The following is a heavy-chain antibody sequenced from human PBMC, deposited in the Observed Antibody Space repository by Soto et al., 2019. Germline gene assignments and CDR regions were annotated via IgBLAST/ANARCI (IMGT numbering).Heavy chain of an antibody. J-gene: IGHJ4*02. V-gene: IGHV5-10-1*01. Sequence: GESLKISFKGSGYSLAGYLMTRVRKKPGKGLECMVRIVPIXSQTSYSPSFRGHVTLSVTKSMTPLFLKWSSLRASETAMYYCARQIYDCDTGPNFQYYFDSWGQGTPVTVSS. CDR3: ARQIYDCDTGPNFQYYFDS. CDR2: IVPIXSQT. D-gene: IGHD3-22*01. CDR1: GYSLAGYL.